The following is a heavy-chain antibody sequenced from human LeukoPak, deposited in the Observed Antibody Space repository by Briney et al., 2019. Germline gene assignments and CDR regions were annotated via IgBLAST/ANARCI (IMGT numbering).Heavy chain of an antibody. CDR1: GGSFSGYY. CDR2: INHSGST. V-gene: IGHV4-34*01. Sequence: SGTLSLTCAVYGGSFSGYYWSWIRQPPGKGLEWIGEINHSGSTNYNPSLKSRVTISVDTSKNQFSLKLSSVTAADTAVYYCARLWKYYYYYMDVWGKGTTVTISS. J-gene: IGHJ6*03. D-gene: IGHD3-3*01. CDR3: ARLWKYYYYYMDV.